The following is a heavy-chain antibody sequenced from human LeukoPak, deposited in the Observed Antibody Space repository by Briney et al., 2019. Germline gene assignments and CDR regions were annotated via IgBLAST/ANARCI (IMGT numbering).Heavy chain of an antibody. J-gene: IGHJ4*02. Sequence: PGGSLRLSCAASGFTVSSNYMSWVRQAPGKGLEWVSVIYSGGGTYHADSVKGRFTISRDNSKNTLYLQMNSLRAEDTAVYYCARDENPGIAADWGQGTLVTVSS. V-gene: IGHV3-53*01. CDR1: GFTVSSNY. D-gene: IGHD6-13*01. CDR2: IYSGGGT. CDR3: ARDENPGIAAD.